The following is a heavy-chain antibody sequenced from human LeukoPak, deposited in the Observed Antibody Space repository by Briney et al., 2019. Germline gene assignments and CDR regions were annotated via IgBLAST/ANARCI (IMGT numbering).Heavy chain of an antibody. CDR1: GYTFTNYY. Sequence: ASVKVSCKASGYTFTNYYMHWVRQAPGQGLEWMGIISPSGGSTKYAQKFQGRVTMTRDTSTSTVYMELSSLRSEDTAVYYCARGYSGYDSDYWGQGTLVTVSS. J-gene: IGHJ4*02. CDR2: ISPSGGST. V-gene: IGHV1-46*01. CDR3: ARGYSGYDSDY. D-gene: IGHD5-12*01.